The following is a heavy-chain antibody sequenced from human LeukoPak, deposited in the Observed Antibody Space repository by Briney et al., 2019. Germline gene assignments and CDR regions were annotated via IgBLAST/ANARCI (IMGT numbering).Heavy chain of an antibody. CDR3: ARLSGDYDPGYYYYYGMDV. Sequence: PSETLSLTCTVSGGSVSSGSYYWSWIRQPPGKGLEWIGYIYYSGSTNYNPSLKSRVTISVDTSKNQFSLKLSSVTAADTAVYYCARLSGDYDPGYYYYYGMDVWGQGTTVTVSS. CDR1: GGSVSSGSYY. CDR2: IYYSGST. D-gene: IGHD4-17*01. V-gene: IGHV4-61*01. J-gene: IGHJ6*02.